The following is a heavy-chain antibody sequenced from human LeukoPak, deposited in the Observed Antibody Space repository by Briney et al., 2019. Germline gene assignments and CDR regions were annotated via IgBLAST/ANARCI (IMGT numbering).Heavy chain of an antibody. D-gene: IGHD6-13*01. Sequence: GGSLRLSCAASGFIFSSYWMHWVRHAPGKGLVWVSRINSDGTNTMYADSVKGRFTISRDNAKNTLYLQMNSLRAEDTAVYYCAAGYSSSWYNAFDVWGQGTRVTVSS. V-gene: IGHV3-74*03. CDR2: INSDGTNT. CDR1: GFIFSSYW. CDR3: AAGYSSSWYNAFDV. J-gene: IGHJ3*01.